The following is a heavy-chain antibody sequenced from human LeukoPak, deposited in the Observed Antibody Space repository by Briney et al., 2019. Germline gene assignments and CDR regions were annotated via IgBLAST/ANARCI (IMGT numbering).Heavy chain of an antibody. Sequence: PSETLSLTCTVSGGSISSYYWSWIRQPAGKGLEWIGRIYTSGSTNYNPSLKSRVTMSVDTSKNQFSLKLSSVTAADTAVYYCARESGYHYDSSSRFDPWGQGTLVTVSS. V-gene: IGHV4-4*07. CDR1: GGSISSYY. CDR2: IYTSGST. D-gene: IGHD3-22*01. CDR3: ARESGYHYDSSSRFDP. J-gene: IGHJ5*02.